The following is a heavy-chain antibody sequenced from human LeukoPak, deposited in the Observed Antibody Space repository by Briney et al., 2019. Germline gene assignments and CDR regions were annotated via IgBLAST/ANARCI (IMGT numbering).Heavy chain of an antibody. CDR3: ARAPGLGSGSAFDS. CDR1: GYTFTGYY. V-gene: IGHV1-2*02. CDR2: INPNSGGT. J-gene: IGHJ4*02. D-gene: IGHD3-10*01. Sequence: ASVKVSCKASGYTFTGYYMHWVRQAPGQGLEWMGWINPNSGGTNYAQKFQGRVTMTRDTSISTAYMELSRLRSDDTAVYYCARAPGLGSGSAFDSWGQGTLVTVSS.